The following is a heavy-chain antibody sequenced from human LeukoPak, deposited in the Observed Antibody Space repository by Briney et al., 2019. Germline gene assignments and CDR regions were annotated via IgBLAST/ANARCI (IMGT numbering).Heavy chain of an antibody. D-gene: IGHD3-10*01. V-gene: IGHV1-69*13. CDR2: IIPIFGTA. CDR1: GGTFSSYA. CDR3: ARGAVALWFGEAYNWFDP. J-gene: IGHJ5*02. Sequence: ASVKVSCKASGGTFSSYAISWVLQAPGQGLEWMGGIIPIFGTANYAQKFQGRVTITADESTSTAYMELSSLRSEDTAVYYCARGAVALWFGEAYNWFDPWGQGTLVTVSS.